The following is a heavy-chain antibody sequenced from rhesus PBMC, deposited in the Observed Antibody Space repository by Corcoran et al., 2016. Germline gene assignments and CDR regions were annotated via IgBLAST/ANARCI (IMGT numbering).Heavy chain of an antibody. CDR2: INSGGGST. CDR1: GFTFSNYG. Sequence: EVQLVETGGGLVQPGGSLELSCAASGFTFSNYGMSWVRQAPGKGLEWVSAINSGGGSTYYADSVKGRFTISRDNSKNTLSLQMNSLRAEDTAVYYCAKGAEFDYWGQGVLVTVSS. J-gene: IGHJ4*01. CDR3: AKGAEFDY. V-gene: IGHV3S5*01.